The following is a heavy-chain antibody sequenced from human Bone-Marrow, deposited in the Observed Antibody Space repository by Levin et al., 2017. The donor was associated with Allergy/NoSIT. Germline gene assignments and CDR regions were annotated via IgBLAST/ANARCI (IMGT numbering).Heavy chain of an antibody. J-gene: IGHJ6*02. CDR2: ITEIGTNT. D-gene: IGHD3-10*01. CDR3: ATQQGASGTFYYYGMDV. Sequence: LSLTCSASGFSFSNYVMHWVRQAPGKGLEYVSAITEIGTNTYYADSVRGRFTISRDNSKNTVFLQMNSLRSDDTAVYYCATQQGASGTFYYYGMDVWGQGTTVTVSS. CDR1: GFSFSNYV. V-gene: IGHV3-64*04.